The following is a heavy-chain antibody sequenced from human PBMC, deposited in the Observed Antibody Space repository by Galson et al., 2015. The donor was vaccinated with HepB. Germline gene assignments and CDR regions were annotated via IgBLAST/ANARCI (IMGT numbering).Heavy chain of an antibody. D-gene: IGHD3-22*01. CDR2: ISAYNGNR. Sequence: QSGAEVKKPGASVKVSCKASGYTLTSHGISWVRQAPGQGLEWMGWISAYNGNRNYVQKFQGRVTMTTDTSTSTAYMDLRSLRSDDTAVYYCARDYYDSSGSFMDVWGQGTTVTVSS. J-gene: IGHJ6*02. CDR1: GYTLTSHG. CDR3: ARDYYDSSGSFMDV. V-gene: IGHV1-18*04.